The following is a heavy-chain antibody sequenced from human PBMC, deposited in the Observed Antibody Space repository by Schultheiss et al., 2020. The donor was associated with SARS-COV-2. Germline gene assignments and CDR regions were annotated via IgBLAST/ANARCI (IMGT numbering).Heavy chain of an antibody. Sequence: ASVKVSCKASGGTFSSYAISWVRQAPGQGPEWMGWINPNSGGTNYAQNFQGRVTLTTDTSTSTAYMELRSLRSDDTAVYYCARDPCYDFWRGYFVDSGMDVWGQGTTVTVSS. CDR2: INPNSGGT. CDR1: GGTFSSYA. D-gene: IGHD3-3*01. CDR3: ARDPCYDFWRGYFVDSGMDV. V-gene: IGHV1-18*01. J-gene: IGHJ6*02.